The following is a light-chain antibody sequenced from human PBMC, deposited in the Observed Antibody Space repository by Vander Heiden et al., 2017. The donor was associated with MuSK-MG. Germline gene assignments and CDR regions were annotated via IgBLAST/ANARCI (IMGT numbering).Light chain of an antibody. CDR2: AAS. Sequence: DIQLTQSPSFLSASVGDRVTITCRASQGINSYLAWYQQKPGKAPKLLIYAASTLQSGVPSRFSGSGSGTEFTLTISRLQPEDFATYFCQQFNSYPLVTFGGGTKVEI. CDR3: QQFNSYPLVT. J-gene: IGKJ4*01. CDR1: QGINSY. V-gene: IGKV1-9*01.